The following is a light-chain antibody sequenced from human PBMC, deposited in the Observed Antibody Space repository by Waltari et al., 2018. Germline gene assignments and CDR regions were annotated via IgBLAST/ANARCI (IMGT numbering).Light chain of an antibody. V-gene: IGLV2-8*01. J-gene: IGLJ2*01. CDR3: SSYAGSNNLVV. CDR2: EVS. Sequence: QSALTQPPSASGSPGQSVTISCTGTSSDVGGYNYVSWYQQHPGKAPQLMIYEVSNQPPGVPDRFSGFKSGNTASLTVSGLQAEDEADYYCSSYAGSNNLVVFGGGTKLTVL. CDR1: SSDVGGYNY.